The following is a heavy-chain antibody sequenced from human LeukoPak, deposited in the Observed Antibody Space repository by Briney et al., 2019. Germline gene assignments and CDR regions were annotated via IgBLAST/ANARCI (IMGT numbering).Heavy chain of an antibody. CDR2: INPNSGGT. V-gene: IGHV1-2*02. J-gene: IGHJ5*02. D-gene: IGHD2-15*01. Sequence: ASVKVSCKASGYTFTGYYMHWVRQAPGQGLEWMGWINPNSGGTNYAQKFQGRVTMTRDTSISTAYMELSRLRSDDTAVYYCAGDVLPEGYCSGGSCYSQEPYNWFDPWGQGTLVTVSS. CDR1: GYTFTGYY. CDR3: AGDVLPEGYCSGGSCYSQEPYNWFDP.